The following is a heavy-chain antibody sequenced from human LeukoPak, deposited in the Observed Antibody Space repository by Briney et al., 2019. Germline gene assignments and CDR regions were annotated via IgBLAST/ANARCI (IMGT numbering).Heavy chain of an antibody. CDR2: ISYDGTNK. CDR1: GFIFSNYA. D-gene: IGHD6-13*01. V-gene: IGHV3-30-3*01. Sequence: TGGSLRLSCAASGFIFSNYAMHWVRQAPGKGLEWVAVISYDGTNKYYADSVKGRFTISRDNSKNTLYLQMNSLRAEDTAVYYCARGGSWYRHYLDYWGQGTLVTVSS. CDR3: ARGGSWYRHYLDY. J-gene: IGHJ4*02.